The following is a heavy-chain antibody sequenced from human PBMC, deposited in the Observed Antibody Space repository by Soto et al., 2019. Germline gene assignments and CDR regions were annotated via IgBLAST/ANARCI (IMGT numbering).Heavy chain of an antibody. CDR3: ATVVITMVRGAFDY. CDR1: GFTFSSYA. D-gene: IGHD3-10*01. Sequence: EVQLLESGGGLVQPGGSLRLSCAASGFTFSSYAMSWVRQAPGKGLEWVSAISGSGGSTYYADSVKCRFTISSDNSNKPLYLQMNSLIAEDTAVYYCATVVITMVRGAFDYWGQGTLVTVSS. V-gene: IGHV3-23*01. CDR2: ISGSGGST. J-gene: IGHJ4*02.